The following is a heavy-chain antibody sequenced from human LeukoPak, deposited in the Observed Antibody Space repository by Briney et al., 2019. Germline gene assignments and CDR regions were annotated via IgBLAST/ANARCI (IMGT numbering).Heavy chain of an antibody. J-gene: IGHJ4*02. Sequence: GESLKISCKGSGYSFPTYWIAWVRQMPGKGLEWMGIIYPDESNIRYSPSFQGQVTISADKPISTAHHQWSSLKPADTAMYYWARPPSRGYSSSFEYWGQGTLVTVSS. D-gene: IGHD2-2*03. CDR1: GYSFPTYW. CDR2: IYPDESNI. V-gene: IGHV5-51*01. CDR3: ARPPSRGYSSSFEY.